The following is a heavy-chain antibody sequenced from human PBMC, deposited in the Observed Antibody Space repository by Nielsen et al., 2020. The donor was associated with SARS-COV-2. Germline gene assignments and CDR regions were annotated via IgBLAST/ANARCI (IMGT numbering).Heavy chain of an antibody. V-gene: IGHV1-69*13. D-gene: IGHD2-8*01. CDR2: IIPIFGTA. CDR1: GGTFSSYA. CDR3: ARDLGDLLVLMVYATYYYYGMDV. Sequence: SVKVSCKASGGTFSSYAISWVRQAPGQGLEWMGGIIPIFGTANYAQKFQGRVTITADESTSTAYMELRSLRSDDTAVYYCARDLGDLLVLMVYATYYYYGMDVWGQGTTVTVSS. J-gene: IGHJ6*02.